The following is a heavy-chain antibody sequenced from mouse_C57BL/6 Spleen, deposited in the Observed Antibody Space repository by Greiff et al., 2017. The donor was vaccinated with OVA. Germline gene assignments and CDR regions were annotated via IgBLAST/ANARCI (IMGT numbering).Heavy chain of an antibody. CDR3: ARLGGNYP. Sequence: EVKLVESGGGLVKPGGSLKLSCAASGFTFSDYGMHWVRQAPEKGLEWVAYISSGSSTIYYAGTVKGRFTISRDNAKNTLFLQMTSLRSEDTAMYYCARLGGNYPWGQGTTLTVSS. J-gene: IGHJ2*01. D-gene: IGHD2-1*01. CDR2: ISSGSSTI. V-gene: IGHV5-17*01. CDR1: GFTFSDYG.